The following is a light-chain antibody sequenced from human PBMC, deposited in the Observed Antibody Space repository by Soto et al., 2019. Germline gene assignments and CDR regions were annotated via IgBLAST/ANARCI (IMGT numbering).Light chain of an antibody. J-gene: IGLJ1*01. CDR2: DVT. V-gene: IGLV2-14*01. CDR3: SSYTSSSTLV. CDR1: STDVGGYNF. Sequence: QSALTQPAFVSGSPGQSITISCTGTSTDVGGYNFVSWYRQHPGKVPTLMIYDVTNRPSGVSNRFSGSKSGNTASLTISGLQAEDEADYYCSSYTSSSTLVFGTGTKLTVL.